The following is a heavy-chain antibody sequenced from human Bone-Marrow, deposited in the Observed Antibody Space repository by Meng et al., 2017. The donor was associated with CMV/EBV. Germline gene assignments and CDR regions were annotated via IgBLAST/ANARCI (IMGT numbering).Heavy chain of an antibody. CDR1: GFTFSSYA. CDR3: AKDLGGYCSSTSCPQGR. CDR2: ISGSGGST. J-gene: IGHJ4*02. Sequence: GESLKISCAASGFTFSSYAMSWVRQAPGKGLEWVSAISGSGGSTYYADSVKGRFTISRDNSKYTLYLQMNSLRAEDTAVYYCAKDLGGYCSSTSCPQGRWGQGTLVTVSS. V-gene: IGHV3-23*01. D-gene: IGHD2-2*01.